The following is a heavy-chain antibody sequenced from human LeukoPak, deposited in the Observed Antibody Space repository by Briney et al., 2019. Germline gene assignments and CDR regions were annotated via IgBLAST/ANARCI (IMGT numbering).Heavy chain of an antibody. CDR3: ARPTTGPATQGYDS. D-gene: IGHD1-1*01. CDR2: IYYRGNT. J-gene: IGHJ4*02. CDR1: GGSISSSPYY. V-gene: IGHV4-39*01. Sequence: SETLSLTCTVAGGSISSSPYYWAWIRQPPGRGLEWIGSIYYRGNTYHNPSLKSRVTISVDTSKNQFSLSVISVTAADTAVYFCARPTTGPATQGYDSWGQGILVTVAS.